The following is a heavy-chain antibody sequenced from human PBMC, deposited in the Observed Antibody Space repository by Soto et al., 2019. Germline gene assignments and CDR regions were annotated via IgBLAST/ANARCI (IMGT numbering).Heavy chain of an antibody. V-gene: IGHV5-51*01. CDR1: GYSLSDYW. CDR3: ARHYGVDLGKIRGHFDY. D-gene: IGHD1-26*01. Sequence: GESLKISCEAFGYSLSDYWIAWVRQTPERGLEWMGIIYPADSDTRYNPSFQGQVTISADKSSNTAYLQWSSLKASDTAIYYCARHYGVDLGKIRGHFDYWGQGTMVTVSS. CDR2: IYPADSDT. J-gene: IGHJ4*02.